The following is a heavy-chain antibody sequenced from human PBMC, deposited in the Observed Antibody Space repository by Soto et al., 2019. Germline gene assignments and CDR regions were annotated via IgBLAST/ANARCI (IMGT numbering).Heavy chain of an antibody. CDR3: ARGSYGYSSSWYGIERRTPWFDP. CDR2: INHSGST. Sequence: SETLSLTCAVYGGSFSGYYWSWIRQPPGKGLEWIGEINHSGSTNYNPSLKSRVTISVDTSKNQFSLKLSSVTAADTAVYYCARGSYGYSSSWYGIERRTPWFDPWGQGTLVTVSS. J-gene: IGHJ5*02. CDR1: GGSFSGYY. V-gene: IGHV4-34*01. D-gene: IGHD6-13*01.